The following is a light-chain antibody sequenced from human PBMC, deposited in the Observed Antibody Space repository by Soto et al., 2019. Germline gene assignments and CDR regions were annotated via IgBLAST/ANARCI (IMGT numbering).Light chain of an antibody. V-gene: IGKV1-39*01. CDR1: QSISSY. Sequence: DIQMTQSPSSLSASVGDRVTITCRASQSISSYLNWYQQKPGKAPKLLIYAASSLQSGVPSRFSGSGSGTDFTLTISSLQPEDCATYYCQPSYSTPVTFGQGTKLEIK. CDR2: AAS. CDR3: QPSYSTPVT. J-gene: IGKJ2*01.